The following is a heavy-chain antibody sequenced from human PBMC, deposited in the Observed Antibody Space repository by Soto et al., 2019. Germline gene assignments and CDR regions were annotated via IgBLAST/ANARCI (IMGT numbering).Heavy chain of an antibody. V-gene: IGHV1-18*01. D-gene: IGHD3-10*01. J-gene: IGHJ5*02. CDR2: ISANNGNT. CDR3: ARDQVVVRGVKHRGSWFDP. Sequence: QVQLVQSGAEVKKPGASVKVSCKASGYTFTSYGLTWVRQAPGQGLEWMGWISANNGNTNYAQKLQGRVTMTTDTSTSTAYMELRSLRSDDTAVYSCARDQVVVRGVKHRGSWFDPWGQGTLVTVSS. CDR1: GYTFTSYG.